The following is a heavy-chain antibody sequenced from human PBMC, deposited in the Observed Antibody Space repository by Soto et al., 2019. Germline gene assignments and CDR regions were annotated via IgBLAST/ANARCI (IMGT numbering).Heavy chain of an antibody. Sequence: QVQLVQSGAEVKKPGSSVKVSCKASGGTFSSYAISWVRQAPGQGLEWMGGIIPIFGTANYAQKFQGRVPITADESTSKAYMELSSLRSEDTAVYYCARWTRGGSSRNISAFDIWGQGTMVTVSS. J-gene: IGHJ3*02. D-gene: IGHD6-13*01. CDR1: GGTFSSYA. CDR2: IIPIFGTA. V-gene: IGHV1-69*01. CDR3: ARWTRGGSSRNISAFDI.